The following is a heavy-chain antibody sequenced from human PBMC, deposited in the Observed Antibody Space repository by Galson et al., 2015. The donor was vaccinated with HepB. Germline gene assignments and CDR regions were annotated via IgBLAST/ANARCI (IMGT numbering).Heavy chain of an antibody. V-gene: IGHV3-21*01. CDR1: GFTFSTYA. D-gene: IGHD3-9*01. CDR3: ARIYFGSYGMDV. CDR2: ISGRGDYI. J-gene: IGHJ6*02. Sequence: SLRLSCAASGFTFSTYAMNWVRQAPGRGLEWVSSISGRGDYIVYADSLKGRFTFSRDNAKNSMYLQMNSLRAEDTAVYYCARIYFGSYGMDVWGQGTTVTVSS.